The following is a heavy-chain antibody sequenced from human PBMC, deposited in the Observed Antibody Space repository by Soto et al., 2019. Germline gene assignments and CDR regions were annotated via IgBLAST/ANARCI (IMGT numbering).Heavy chain of an antibody. CDR1: GYTFTSYY. D-gene: IGHD3-22*01. Sequence: ASVNVSCKSSGYTFTSYYMHWVRQAPGQGLEWMGIINPSGGSTSYAQKFQGRVTMTRDTSTSTVYMELSSLRSEDTAAYYCARRGDYYDSSGYPLRGAFDIWGQGTMVTVSS. V-gene: IGHV1-46*01. CDR2: INPSGGST. J-gene: IGHJ3*02. CDR3: ARRGDYYDSSGYPLRGAFDI.